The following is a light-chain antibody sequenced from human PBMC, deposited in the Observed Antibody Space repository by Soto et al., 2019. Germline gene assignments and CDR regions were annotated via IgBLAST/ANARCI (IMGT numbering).Light chain of an antibody. CDR1: QSISSW. J-gene: IGKJ1*01. CDR2: KAS. CDR3: QQYSTFSLK. Sequence: DIQMTQSPSTLSASVGDRVTIACRASQSISSWLAWYQQKPGKAPKLLIYKASSLESGVPSRFSGSGSGTEFTLTISSLQPDDSATYYCQQYSTFSLKFGQGTTGDIK. V-gene: IGKV1-5*03.